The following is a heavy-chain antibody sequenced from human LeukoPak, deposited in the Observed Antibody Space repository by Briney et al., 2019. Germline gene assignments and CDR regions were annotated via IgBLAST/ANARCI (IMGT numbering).Heavy chain of an antibody. J-gene: IGHJ4*02. CDR2: IYHSGST. Sequence: PSETLSLTCTVSGGSISGYYWSWIRQPPGKSLEWIGYIYHSGSTYYNPSLKSLVTISVDRSENQFSLKLSSVTAADTAVYYCARDDGWGQGTLVTVSS. CDR3: ARDDG. V-gene: IGHV4-59*12. CDR1: GGSISGYY.